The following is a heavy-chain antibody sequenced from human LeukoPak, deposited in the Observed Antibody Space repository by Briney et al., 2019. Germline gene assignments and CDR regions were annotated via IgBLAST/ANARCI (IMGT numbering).Heavy chain of an antibody. Sequence: PGGSLRLSCAASGFTVSNYYMSWVRQAPGKGLEWVSVIYSDDRTYHADSVKGRFTISRDNSKNTLYLQMNNLRVEDTAVYYCARVTYFVDPWGQGTLVTVSS. D-gene: IGHD3-10*01. CDR1: GFTVSNYY. J-gene: IGHJ5*02. CDR2: IYSDDRT. CDR3: ARVTYFVDP. V-gene: IGHV3-53*01.